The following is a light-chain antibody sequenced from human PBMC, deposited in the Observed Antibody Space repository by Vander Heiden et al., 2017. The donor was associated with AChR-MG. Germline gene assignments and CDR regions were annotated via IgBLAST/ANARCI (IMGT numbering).Light chain of an antibody. CDR1: QGISSY. V-gene: IGKV1-9*01. J-gene: IGKJ1*01. Sequence: DIQLTQSPSFLSASVGDRVTITCRASQGISSYLAWYQQKPGKAPKLLIYAASTLQSGVPSRFSGSGSGTEFTLTISSRQPEDFATYYCQQLNSSPWTFGQRTKVEIK. CDR3: QQLNSSPWT. CDR2: AAS.